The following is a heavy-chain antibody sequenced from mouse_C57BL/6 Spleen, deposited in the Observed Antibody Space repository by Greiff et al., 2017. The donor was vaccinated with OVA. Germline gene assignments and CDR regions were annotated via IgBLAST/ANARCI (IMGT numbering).Heavy chain of an antibody. J-gene: IGHJ1*03. V-gene: IGHV1-43*01. Sequence: VQLKESGPELVKPGASVKISCKASGYSFTGYYMHWVKQSSEKSLEWIGEINPSTGGTSYNQKFKGKATLTVDKSSSTAYMQLKSLTSEDSAVYYCTVPNYYGYWYFDVWGTGTTVTVSS. CDR1: GYSFTGYY. CDR3: TVPNYYGYWYFDV. CDR2: INPSTGGT. D-gene: IGHD1-1*01.